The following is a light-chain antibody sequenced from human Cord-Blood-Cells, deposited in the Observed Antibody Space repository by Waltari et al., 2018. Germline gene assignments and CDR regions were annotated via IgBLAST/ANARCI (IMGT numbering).Light chain of an antibody. CDR3: CSYAGSSTWV. CDR2: EGS. V-gene: IGLV2-23*01. CDR1: CSDVGRYNL. J-gene: IGLJ3*02. Sequence: QSALTQPASVSGSPGQSITISCTGTCSDVGRYNLVSWYQQHPGKAPKLLIYEGSKRPSGVSNRCSGSKSGNTASLTISGLQAEDEADYYCCSYAGSSTWVFGGGTKLTVL.